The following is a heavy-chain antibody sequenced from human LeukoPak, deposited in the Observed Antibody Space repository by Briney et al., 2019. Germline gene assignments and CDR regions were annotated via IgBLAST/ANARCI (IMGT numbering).Heavy chain of an antibody. CDR3: ARDFGDILTGYYGMDV. CDR2: INSSSSNI. J-gene: IGHJ6*02. D-gene: IGHD3-9*01. V-gene: IGHV3-21*01. CDR1: GFTFSSYS. Sequence: GGSLRLSCAASGFTFSSYSMNWVRQAPGKGLEWVSTINSSSSNIYYADSVKGRFTISRDNAKNSLYLQMNSLRAEDTAVYYCARDFGDILTGYYGMDVWGQGTTVTVSS.